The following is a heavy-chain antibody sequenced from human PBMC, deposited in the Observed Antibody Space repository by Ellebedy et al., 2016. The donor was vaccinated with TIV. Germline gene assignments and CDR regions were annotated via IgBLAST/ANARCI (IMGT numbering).Heavy chain of an antibody. CDR1: GFSFSSYG. Sequence: GESLKISCGASGFSFSSYGMHWVRQAPGKGLEWVAYIRDDSSRMYYANSLKGRFTISRDNSMNTLYLQMNSLRAEDTAVYYCANSGSYFSYYGMDVWGQGTTVTVSS. V-gene: IGHV3-30*02. CDR2: IRDDSSRM. D-gene: IGHD1-26*01. CDR3: ANSGSYFSYYGMDV. J-gene: IGHJ6*02.